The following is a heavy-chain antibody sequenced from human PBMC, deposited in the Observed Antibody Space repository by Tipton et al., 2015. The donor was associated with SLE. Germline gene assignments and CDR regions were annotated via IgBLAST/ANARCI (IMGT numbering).Heavy chain of an antibody. D-gene: IGHD3-22*01. J-gene: IGHJ4*02. CDR1: GGSISSSSYY. V-gene: IGHV4-31*03. Sequence: TLSLTCTVSGGSISSSSYYWGWIRQHPGQGLEWIGFIYSTGSTYYDPSLKSRATISVDTSNSQFSLRLSSVTAADTAVYYCARLAVSGYFDYWGQGSLVTVSS. CDR3: ARLAVSGYFDY. CDR2: IYSTGST.